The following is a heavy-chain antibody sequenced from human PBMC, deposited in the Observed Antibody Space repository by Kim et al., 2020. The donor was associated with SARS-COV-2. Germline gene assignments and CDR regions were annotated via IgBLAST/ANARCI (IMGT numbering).Heavy chain of an antibody. CDR2: IWYDGSNK. Sequence: GGSLRLSCAASGFTFSSYGMHWVRQAPGKGLEWVAVIWYDGSNKYYADSVKGRFTISRDNSKNTLYLQMNSLRAEDTAVYYCAREGGIYLDYYYYGMDVWGQGTTVTVSS. CDR3: AREGGIYLDYYYYGMDV. J-gene: IGHJ6*02. D-gene: IGHD6-13*01. CDR1: GFTFSSYG. V-gene: IGHV3-33*01.